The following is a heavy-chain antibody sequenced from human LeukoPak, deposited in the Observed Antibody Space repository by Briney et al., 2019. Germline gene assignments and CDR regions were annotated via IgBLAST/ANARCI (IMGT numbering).Heavy chain of an antibody. V-gene: IGHV4-59*01. CDR3: ARASAYAKVEH. Sequence: PSETLSLTCTVSGGSISSYYWTWIRQPPGKGLEWIGYIYCSGSTNYNPSLKSRVTISVDTSKNQFSLKLSSVTAADTAVYYCARASAYAKVEHWGQGTLVTVSS. J-gene: IGHJ4*02. D-gene: IGHD5-12*01. CDR2: IYCSGST. CDR1: GGSISSYY.